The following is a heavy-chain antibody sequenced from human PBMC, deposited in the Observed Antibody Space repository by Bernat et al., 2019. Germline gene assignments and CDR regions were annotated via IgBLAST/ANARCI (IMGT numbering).Heavy chain of an antibody. CDR1: GFTFSNYA. J-gene: IGHJ4*02. CDR3: AKAWYSSSWYYFDY. CDR2: ISGSGGSP. D-gene: IGHD6-13*01. Sequence: EVQLLESGGGLVQPGGSLRLSCAASGFTFSNYAMSWVRQAPGKGLEWVSVISGSGGSPYYAESVKGRFTISRDNSKNTLYLQMNSLRAEDTAVYYCAKAWYSSSWYYFDYWGQGTLVTVSS. V-gene: IGHV3-23*01.